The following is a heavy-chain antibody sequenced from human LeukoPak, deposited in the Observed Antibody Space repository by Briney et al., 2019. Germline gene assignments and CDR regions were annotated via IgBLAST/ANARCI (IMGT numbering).Heavy chain of an antibody. CDR3: ARASWPPLFDY. CDR1: GGSFSGYY. J-gene: IGHJ4*02. CDR2: ISSSSSYI. D-gene: IGHD2-2*01. V-gene: IGHV3-21*01. Sequence: ETLSLTCAVYGGSFSGYYWSWIRQAPGKGLEWVSSISSSSSYIYYADSVKGRFTISRDNAKNSLYLQMNSLRAEDTAVYYCARASWPPLFDYWGQGTLVTVSS.